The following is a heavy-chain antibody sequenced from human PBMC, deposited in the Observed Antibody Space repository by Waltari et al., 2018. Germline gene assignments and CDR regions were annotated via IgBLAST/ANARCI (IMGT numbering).Heavy chain of an antibody. V-gene: IGHV5-51*03. D-gene: IGHD3-10*01. CDR1: GYSFTSYW. CDR3: ARLRKVRGVIDAFDI. CDR2: IYPGDSDT. Sequence: EVQLVQSGAEVKKPGESLKISCKGSGYSFTSYWIGWVRQMPGEGLEWMGIIYPGDSDTRYSPSFQGQVTISADKSISTAYLQWSSLKASDTAMYYCARLRKVRGVIDAFDIWGQGTMVTVSS. J-gene: IGHJ3*02.